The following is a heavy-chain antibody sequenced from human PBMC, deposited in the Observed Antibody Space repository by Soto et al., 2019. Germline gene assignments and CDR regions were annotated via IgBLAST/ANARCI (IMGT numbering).Heavy chain of an antibody. Sequence: GGSLRLSCAASGFTFSSYAMSWVRQAPGKGLEWVSAISGSGGSTYYADSVKGRFTISRDNSKNTLYLQMNSLRAEDTAVYYCAKDRGYSSSWCPGPDLDYWGQGTLVTVSS. J-gene: IGHJ4*02. V-gene: IGHV3-23*01. CDR2: ISGSGGST. CDR1: GFTFSSYA. CDR3: AKDRGYSSSWCPGPDLDY. D-gene: IGHD6-13*01.